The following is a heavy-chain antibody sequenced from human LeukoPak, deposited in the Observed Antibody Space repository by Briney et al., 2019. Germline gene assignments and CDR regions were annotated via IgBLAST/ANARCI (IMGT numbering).Heavy chain of an antibody. Sequence: PGGSLRLSCAASGFTFSSYAMHWVRQAPGKGLEWVAVISYDGSNKYYADSVKGRFTISRDNSKNTRYLQMNSLRADDTAVYYCATPPAVVTPEWGQGTLVTVSS. CDR3: ATPPAVVTPE. D-gene: IGHD4-23*01. J-gene: IGHJ4*02. CDR2: ISYDGSNK. CDR1: GFTFSSYA. V-gene: IGHV3-30-3*01.